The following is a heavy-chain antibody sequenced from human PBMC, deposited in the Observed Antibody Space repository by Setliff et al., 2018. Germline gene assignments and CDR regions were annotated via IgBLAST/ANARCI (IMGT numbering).Heavy chain of an antibody. CDR2: VKSNTDGGAI. D-gene: IGHD6-19*01. Sequence: PSETLSLTCTVSGVSISGDSWSGIRQPPGKGLEWIGRVKSNTDGGAIDYAAPGKGRFTISRDDSKNTLYLQMNRLRTEDTAVYYCATRGSTGWYTDYWGQGTLVTVSS. J-gene: IGHJ4*02. V-gene: IGHV3-15*01. CDR3: ATRGSTGWYTDY. CDR1: GVSISGDS.